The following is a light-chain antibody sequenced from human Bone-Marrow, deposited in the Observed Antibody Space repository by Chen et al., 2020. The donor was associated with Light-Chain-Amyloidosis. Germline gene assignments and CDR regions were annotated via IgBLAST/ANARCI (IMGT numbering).Light chain of an antibody. V-gene: IGLV2-14*03. CDR1: NNDVGHYNY. Sequence: SALTQPASVSGSPGQSITLPCTGTNNDVGHYNYFSWYQQHPGKAPKLIIYDGDNRPSGVSNRFSGSKSGNTASLTISGLQAGDEADYYCSSYTSTSTLYVFGTGTKVTVL. CDR2: DGD. J-gene: IGLJ1*01. CDR3: SSYTSTSTLYV.